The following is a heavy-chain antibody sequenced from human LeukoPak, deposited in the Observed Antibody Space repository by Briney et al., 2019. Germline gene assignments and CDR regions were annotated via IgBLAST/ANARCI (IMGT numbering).Heavy chain of an antibody. D-gene: IGHD5-18*01. CDR3: ARLKGYNYGYPGY. CDR1: GDSISSSSHY. CDR2: IYYTGIT. V-gene: IGHV4-39*01. Sequence: SETLSLTCTVSGDSISSSSHYWGWIRQPPGKGLEWIGNIYYTGITYYSPSLKSRVTISVDTSENQFSLKLYSVTAADTAVYYCARLKGYNYGYPGYWGQGTLVTVSS. J-gene: IGHJ4*02.